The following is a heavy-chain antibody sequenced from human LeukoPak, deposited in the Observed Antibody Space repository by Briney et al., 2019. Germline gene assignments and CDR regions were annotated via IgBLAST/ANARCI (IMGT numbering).Heavy chain of an antibody. CDR3: ARGQGRYCIDY. Sequence: GGSLRLSCAASGFPFSSYAMTWVRQAPGKGPEWVSAIVGSSSYIYYADSVKGRFTISRDNAKNSLYLQMNSLRAEDTAVYYCARGQGRYCIDYWGQGTLVTVSS. V-gene: IGHV3-21*01. D-gene: IGHD2-8*02. CDR2: IVGSSSYI. CDR1: GFPFSSYA. J-gene: IGHJ4*02.